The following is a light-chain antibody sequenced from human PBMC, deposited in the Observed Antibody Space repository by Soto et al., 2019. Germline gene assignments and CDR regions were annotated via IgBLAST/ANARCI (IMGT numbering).Light chain of an antibody. CDR2: LNSDGSH. J-gene: IGLJ3*02. CDR1: SGHSSYA. Sequence: QPVLTQSPSASASLGASVKLTCTLSSGHSSYAIAWHQQQPEKGPRYLMKLNSDGSHSKGDGIPDRFSGSSSGAVRYLTISSLQSEDEGDYYCQTWGTGIQVFGGGTKLTVL. CDR3: QTWGTGIQV. V-gene: IGLV4-69*01.